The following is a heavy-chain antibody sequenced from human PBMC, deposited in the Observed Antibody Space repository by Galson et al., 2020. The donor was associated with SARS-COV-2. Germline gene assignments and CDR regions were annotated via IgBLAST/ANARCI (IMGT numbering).Heavy chain of an antibody. CDR3: ARIRGSSWYIDY. V-gene: IGHV2-70*11. Sequence: PTLVKPTQTLPLTCTFSGFSLRTSGMCVSWIRQPPGKALEWLVRIDWDDDKYYNSSLKNRLTISKDTSKNQVVLTMTNMDPVDTATYYCARIRGSSWYIDYWGQGTLVTVSS. J-gene: IGHJ4*02. D-gene: IGHD6-13*01. CDR1: GFSLRTSGMC. CDR2: IDWDDDK.